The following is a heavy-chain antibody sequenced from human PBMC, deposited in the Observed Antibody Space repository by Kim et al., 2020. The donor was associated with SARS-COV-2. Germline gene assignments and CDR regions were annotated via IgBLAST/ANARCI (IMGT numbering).Heavy chain of an antibody. Sequence: VKGRFTISRDNSKNTLYLQMNSLRAEDTAVYYCAKDHAWFGEFTAYYFDYWGQGTLVTVSS. V-gene: IGHV3-23*01. D-gene: IGHD3-10*01. J-gene: IGHJ4*02. CDR3: AKDHAWFGEFTAYYFDY.